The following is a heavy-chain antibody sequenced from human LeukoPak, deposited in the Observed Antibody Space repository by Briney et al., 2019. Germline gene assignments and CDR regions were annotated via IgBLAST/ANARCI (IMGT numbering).Heavy chain of an antibody. CDR1: GYTFTSYD. CDR3: ASLYGSGSSSPVEFDY. CDR2: MNPNSGDT. D-gene: IGHD3-10*01. Sequence: GASVKVSCKASGYTFTSYDINWVRQATGQGLEWMGWMNPNSGDTGYAQKFQGRVTMTRNTSISTAYMELSSLRSEDTAVYYCASLYGSGSSSPVEFDYWGQGTLVTVSS. V-gene: IGHV1-8*01. J-gene: IGHJ4*02.